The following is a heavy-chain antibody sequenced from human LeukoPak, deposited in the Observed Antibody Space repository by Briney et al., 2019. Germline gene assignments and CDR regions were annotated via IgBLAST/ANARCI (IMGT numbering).Heavy chain of an antibody. D-gene: IGHD6-13*01. V-gene: IGHV4-39*01. J-gene: IGHJ5*02. CDR1: GVSISSSSYY. Sequence: SETLSLTCTVSGVSISSSSYYWGWLRQPPGKGLEWIGSIYYSGSTYYNPSLKSRVTISVDTSKNQFSLKLSSVTAADTAVYYCARHHDSSSWYNWFDPWGQGTLVTVSS. CDR2: IYYSGST. CDR3: ARHHDSSSWYNWFDP.